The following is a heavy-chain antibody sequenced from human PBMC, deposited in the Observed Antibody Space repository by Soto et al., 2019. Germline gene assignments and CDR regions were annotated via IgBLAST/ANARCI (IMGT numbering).Heavy chain of an antibody. D-gene: IGHD3-10*01. CDR2: IYYSGST. CDR1: GGSISSGGYY. Sequence: QVQLQESGPGLVKPSQTLSLTCTVSGGSISSGGYYWSWFRRPPGKGREWIGNIYYSGSTYYNPSPKVRVTMSVDTSKNQFSRKLGSVTAADTAVYYCARGGLWFGERHAFDIWGKGTMVTVSS. CDR3: ARGGLWFGERHAFDI. V-gene: IGHV4-31*03. J-gene: IGHJ3*02.